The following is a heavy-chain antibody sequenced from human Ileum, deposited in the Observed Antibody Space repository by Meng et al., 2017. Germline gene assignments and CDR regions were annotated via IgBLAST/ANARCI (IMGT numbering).Heavy chain of an antibody. CDR3: SRGGFITRHNAADY. V-gene: IGHV1-46*01. J-gene: IGHJ4*02. CDR2: INPSGGTT. Sequence: ASVKVSCKASGYTFTSYYVHWVRQAPGQGLEWMGIINPSGGTTTHAQKFQDRVTMTRDPSTSTVYMELSSLRSGDTAMYYCSRGGFITRHNAADYWGQGTLVTVSS. D-gene: IGHD3-10*01. CDR1: GYTFTSYY.